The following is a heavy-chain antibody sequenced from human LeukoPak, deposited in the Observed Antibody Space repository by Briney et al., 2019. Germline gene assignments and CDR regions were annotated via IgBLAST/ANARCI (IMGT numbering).Heavy chain of an antibody. CDR1: GFTFSSYG. J-gene: IGHJ4*02. Sequence: GGSLRLSCAASGFTFSSYGMHWVRQAPGKGLEWVAVISYDGSNKYYADSVKGRFTISRDNSKNTLYLQMNSLRAEDTAVYYCESCGGDCYPPSDYWGQGTLVTVSS. V-gene: IGHV3-30-3*01. CDR2: ISYDGSNK. CDR3: ESCGGDCYPPSDY. D-gene: IGHD2-21*02.